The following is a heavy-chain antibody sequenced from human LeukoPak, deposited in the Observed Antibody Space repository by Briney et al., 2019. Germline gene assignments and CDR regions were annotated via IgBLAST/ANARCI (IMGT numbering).Heavy chain of an antibody. CDR2: ISGGGGTT. Sequence: GGSLRLSCAASGFTFSNYAMSWVRQAPGKGLEWVSAISGGGGTTYYTDSVKGRFTISRDNSKSTLYLQMNSLRAEDTAVYYCAREGSDWNYYYYMDVWGKGTTVTIFS. CDR1: GFTFSNYA. J-gene: IGHJ6*03. V-gene: IGHV3-23*01. CDR3: AREGSDWNYYYYMDV. D-gene: IGHD6-19*01.